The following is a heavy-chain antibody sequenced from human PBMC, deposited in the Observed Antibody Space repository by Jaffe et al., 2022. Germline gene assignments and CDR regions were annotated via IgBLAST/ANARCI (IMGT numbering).Heavy chain of an antibody. Sequence: EVQLVESGGGLVQPGRSLRLSCTASGFTFGDYAMSWVRQAPGKGLEWVGFIRSKAYGGTTEYAASVKGRFTISRDDSKSIAYLQMNSLKTEDTAVYYCTRAGRLLWFGELHAFDIWGQGTMVTVSS. CDR1: GFTFGDYA. CDR2: IRSKAYGGTT. CDR3: TRAGRLLWFGELHAFDI. J-gene: IGHJ3*02. D-gene: IGHD3-10*01. V-gene: IGHV3-49*04.